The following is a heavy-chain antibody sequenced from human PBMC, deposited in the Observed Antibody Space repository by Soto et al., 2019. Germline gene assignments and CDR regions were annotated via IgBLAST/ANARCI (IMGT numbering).Heavy chain of an antibody. CDR1: GVTFSSYA. V-gene: IGHV1-69*13. Sequence: SVKFSCKSSGVTFSSYAISWVRQAPGQGLEWMGGIIPIFGTANYAQKFQGRVTITADESTSTAYMELSSLRSEDTAVYYCARVEGVTWAYFDCWGQGTRVTVS. CDR2: IIPIFGTA. CDR3: ARVEGVTWAYFDC. J-gene: IGHJ4*02. D-gene: IGHD3-16*01.